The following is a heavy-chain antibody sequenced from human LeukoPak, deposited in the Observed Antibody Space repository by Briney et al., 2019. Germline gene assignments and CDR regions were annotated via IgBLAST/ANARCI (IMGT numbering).Heavy chain of an antibody. CDR3: ARTPIVVVVAAMRVFDY. V-gene: IGHV4-39*07. D-gene: IGHD2-15*01. Sequence: SETLSLTCTVSGGSISSSSYYWGWIRQPPGKGLEWIGSIYYSGSTYYNPSLKSRVTISVDTSKNQFSLKLSSVTAADTAVYYCARTPIVVVVAAMRVFDYWGQGTLVTVSS. J-gene: IGHJ4*02. CDR1: GGSISSSSYY. CDR2: IYYSGST.